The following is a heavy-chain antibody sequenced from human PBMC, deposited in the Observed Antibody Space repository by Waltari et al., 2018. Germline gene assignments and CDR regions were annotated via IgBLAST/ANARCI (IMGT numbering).Heavy chain of an antibody. V-gene: IGHV4-34*02. CDR1: GASSSKDY. CDR2: ITHSGVT. Sequence: VQLQQWGTGLLKPSETLSLTCAVYGASSSKDYWYWIRQPPGRGLEWIGEITHSGVTTNNPSLKSRVTISVDTSKNRLSLNLTAVTAADTAVYYCARVHRSGGIDYWGQGTLVTVSS. CDR3: ARVHRSGGIDY. J-gene: IGHJ4*02. D-gene: IGHD2-15*01.